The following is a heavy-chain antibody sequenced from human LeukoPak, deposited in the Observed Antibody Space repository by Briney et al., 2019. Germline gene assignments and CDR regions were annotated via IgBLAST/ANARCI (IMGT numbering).Heavy chain of an antibody. D-gene: IGHD4-17*01. CDR1: GFTFNNYG. V-gene: IGHV3-30*02. Sequence: GGSLRLSREPSGFTFNNYGMHWVRQAPGKGLEWVAFIRNDGNIKYYADSVKGRFTVSRDSSKNTLYLQTNSPRPEDTAMYYCAKGPHDYGDHGGYYWGQGTLVTVSS. J-gene: IGHJ4*02. CDR2: IRNDGNIK. CDR3: AKGPHDYGDHGGYY.